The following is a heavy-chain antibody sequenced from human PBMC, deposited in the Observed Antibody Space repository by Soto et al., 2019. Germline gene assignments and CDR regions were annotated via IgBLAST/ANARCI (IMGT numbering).Heavy chain of an antibody. Sequence: PSETLSLTCAVYGGSFSGYYWSWIRQPPGKGLEWIGEINHSGSTNYNPSLKSRVTISVDTSKNQFSLKLSSVTAADTAVYYCARGPRMMIFGVVISNWFYPWGQGTLVPVSS. CDR2: INHSGST. CDR1: GGSFSGYY. V-gene: IGHV4-34*01. D-gene: IGHD3-3*01. CDR3: ARGPRMMIFGVVISNWFYP. J-gene: IGHJ5*02.